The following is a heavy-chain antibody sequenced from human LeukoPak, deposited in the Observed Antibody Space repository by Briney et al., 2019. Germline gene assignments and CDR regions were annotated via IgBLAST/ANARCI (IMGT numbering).Heavy chain of an antibody. CDR3: AKDDDSSGWSHFDN. D-gene: IGHD3-22*01. J-gene: IGHJ4*02. CDR1: GFIFSSYG. V-gene: IGHV3-30*18. CDR2: MSYDGSNK. Sequence: PGRSLRLSCAASGFIFSSYGMHWVRQAPGKGLEWEAAMSYDGSNKYYADSVKGRFTISRDNSKNTLYLQMNSLRAEDAAVYYCAKDDDSSGWSHFDNWGQGTLVTVSS.